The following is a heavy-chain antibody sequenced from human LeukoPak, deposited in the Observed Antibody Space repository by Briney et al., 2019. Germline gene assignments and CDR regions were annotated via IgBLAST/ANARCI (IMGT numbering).Heavy chain of an antibody. Sequence: SETLSLTCTVSGGSISSYYWSWIRQPAGKGLEWIGRIYTCGSTNYNPSLKSRVTMSVDTSKNQFSLKLSSVTAADTAVYYCARDRGDGYKLDAFDIWGQGTMVTVSS. CDR1: GGSISSYY. D-gene: IGHD5-24*01. J-gene: IGHJ3*02. V-gene: IGHV4-4*07. CDR3: ARDRGDGYKLDAFDI. CDR2: IYTCGST.